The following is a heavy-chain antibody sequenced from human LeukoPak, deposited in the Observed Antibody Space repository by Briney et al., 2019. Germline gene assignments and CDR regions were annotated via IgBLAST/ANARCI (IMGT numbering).Heavy chain of an antibody. J-gene: IGHJ4*02. D-gene: IGHD3-22*01. CDR1: DTSINTYY. V-gene: IGHV4-4*07. CDR2: IYATGTT. Sequence: PSETLSLTCTVSDTSINTYYWSWIRQPAGKGLEWIGHIYATGTTNYNPSLNSRVTMSIDTSKNQFSLRLSSVTAADTAVYYCARASYSYDINGWVPFDYWGQGTLVTVSS. CDR3: ARASYSYDINGWVPFDY.